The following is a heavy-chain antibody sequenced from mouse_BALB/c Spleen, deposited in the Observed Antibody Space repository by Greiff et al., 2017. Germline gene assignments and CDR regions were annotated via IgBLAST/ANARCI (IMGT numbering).Heavy chain of an antibody. CDR2: IDPANGNT. J-gene: IGHJ2*01. V-gene: IGHV14-3*02. D-gene: IGHD1-1*01. Sequence: EVQLQQSGAELVKPGASVKLSCTASGFNIKDTYMHWVKQRPEQGLEWIGRIDPANGNTKYDPKFQGKATITADTSSNTAYLQLSSLTSEDTAVYYCARIAITTVVAGDYFDYWGQGTTLTVSS. CDR3: ARIAITTVVAGDYFDY. CDR1: GFNIKDTY.